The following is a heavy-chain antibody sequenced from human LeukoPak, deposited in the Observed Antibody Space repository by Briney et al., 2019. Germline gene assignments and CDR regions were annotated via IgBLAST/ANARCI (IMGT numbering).Heavy chain of an antibody. CDR1: GYTFTSYG. V-gene: IGHV1-18*01. Sequence: ASVKVSCRASGYTFTSYGISWVRQAPGQGLEWMGWISAYNGNTNYAQKLQGRVTMTTDTSTSTAYMELRSLRSDDTAVYYCARDRRYGSGRFPRATDAFDIWGQGTMVTVSS. D-gene: IGHD3-10*01. CDR3: ARDRRYGSGRFPRATDAFDI. CDR2: ISAYNGNT. J-gene: IGHJ3*02.